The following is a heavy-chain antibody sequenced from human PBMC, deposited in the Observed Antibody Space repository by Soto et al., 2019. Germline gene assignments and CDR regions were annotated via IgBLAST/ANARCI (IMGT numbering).Heavy chain of an antibody. V-gene: IGHV4-34*01. CDR2: INHSGST. D-gene: IGHD3-3*01. CDR3: ARVTIFGVALPTNWFDP. J-gene: IGHJ5*02. Sequence: SETLSLTCAVYGGSFSGYYWSWIRQPPGKGLEWIGEINHSGSTNYNPSLKSRVTISVDTSKNQFSLKLSSVTAADTAVYYCARVTIFGVALPTNWFDPWGQGTLFTVS. CDR1: GGSFSGYY.